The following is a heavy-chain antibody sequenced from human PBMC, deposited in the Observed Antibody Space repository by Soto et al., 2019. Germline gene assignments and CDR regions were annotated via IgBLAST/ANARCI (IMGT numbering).Heavy chain of an antibody. V-gene: IGHV4-59*01. Sequence: LSLTCTVSGGSISPFYWSWVRQPPGRGLEWIGYLYYSGNTNYNPSLKSRVTISVDASKNQVSLRLTSVTAADTAVYYCARVGGVAARTFDYWGQGTVVTVSS. J-gene: IGHJ4*02. CDR3: ARVGGVAARTFDY. CDR1: GGSISPFY. D-gene: IGHD2-15*01. CDR2: LYYSGNT.